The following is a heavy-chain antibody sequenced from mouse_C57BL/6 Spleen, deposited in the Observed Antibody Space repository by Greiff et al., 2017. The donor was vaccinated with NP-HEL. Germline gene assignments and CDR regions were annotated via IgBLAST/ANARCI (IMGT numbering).Heavy chain of an antibody. J-gene: IGHJ1*03. Sequence: VQLKESGPGLVKPSQSLSLTCSVTGYSITSGYYWNWIRQFPGNKLEWMGYISYDGSNNYNPSLKNRISITRDTSKNQFFLKLNSVTTEDTATYYCARDPDYYYGSSHWYFDVWGTGTTVTVSS. CDR3: ARDPDYYYGSSHWYFDV. CDR1: GYSITSGYY. V-gene: IGHV3-6*01. D-gene: IGHD1-1*01. CDR2: ISYDGSN.